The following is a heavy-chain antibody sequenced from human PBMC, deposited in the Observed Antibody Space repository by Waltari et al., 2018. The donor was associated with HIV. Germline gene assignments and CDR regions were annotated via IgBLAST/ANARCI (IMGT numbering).Heavy chain of an antibody. CDR1: GSTVSAYA. CDR2: SNDYDGQT. V-gene: IGHV1-18*01. CDR3: ARGVALVRGVKIRGHMDV. Sequence: VQLVQSGAEVKRTGDSVRGACTPSGSTVSAYAINWARQAHGQGLEWMGWSNDYDGQTNFAEKFQGRVTMTTDTSKSTASMELRSLRSDDTAVYFCARGVALVRGVKIRGHMDVWGQGTTVTVSS. J-gene: IGHJ6*02. D-gene: IGHD3-10*01.